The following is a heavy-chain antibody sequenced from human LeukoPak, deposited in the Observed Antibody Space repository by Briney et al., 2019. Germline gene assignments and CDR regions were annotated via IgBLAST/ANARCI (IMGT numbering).Heavy chain of an antibody. CDR3: ARASGPAAPLGIGYGMDV. CDR2: ISSSSSYI. D-gene: IGHD2-2*01. CDR1: GFTFSSYS. V-gene: IGHV3-21*01. J-gene: IGHJ6*02. Sequence: GGSLRLSCAASGFTFSSYSRNWVRQAPGKGLEWVSSISSSSSYIYYADSVKGRFTISRDNAKNSLYLQMNSLRSEDTAVYYCARASGPAAPLGIGYGMDVWGQGTTVSVSS.